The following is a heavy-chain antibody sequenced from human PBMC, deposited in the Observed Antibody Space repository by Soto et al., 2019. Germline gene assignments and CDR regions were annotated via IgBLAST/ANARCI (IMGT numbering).Heavy chain of an antibody. V-gene: IGHV1-18*04. J-gene: IGHJ4*02. CDR2: ISVYHGNT. Sequence: ASVKVSCKTAGYNFLNYGMSWVRQAPGQGPEWMGWISVYHGNTIYAQNFQGRVTMTTDTSTSTAYMELTSLRSDDTGVYYCARDHGGATMALLYWGQGTLVTVSS. D-gene: IGHD3-10*01. CDR1: GYNFLNYG. CDR3: ARDHGGATMALLY.